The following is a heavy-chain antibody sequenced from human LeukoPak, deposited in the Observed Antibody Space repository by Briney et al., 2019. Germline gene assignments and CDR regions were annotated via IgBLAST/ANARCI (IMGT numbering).Heavy chain of an antibody. J-gene: IGHJ4*02. V-gene: IGHV3-48*01. CDR1: GFTFSSCS. D-gene: IGHD1-26*01. CDR2: SSTSTTTI. Sequence: AAGSLRLSCEASGFTFSSCSMNWVRKAPGKGLEWMSYSSTSTTTIYYESSLKGRCTIFRVNAKKSLFLLMHSFRTEDTGVEYFASWGEGALDNWGQGTLVTVSS. CDR3: ASWGEGALDN.